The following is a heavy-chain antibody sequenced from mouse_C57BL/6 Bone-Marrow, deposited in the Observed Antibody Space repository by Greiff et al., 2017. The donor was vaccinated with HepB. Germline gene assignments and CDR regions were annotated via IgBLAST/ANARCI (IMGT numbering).Heavy chain of an antibody. Sequence: QVQLQQPGAELVKPGASVKMSCKASGYTFTSYWITWVKQRPGQGLEWIGDIYPGSGSTNYNEKFKSKATLTVDTSSSTAYMQLSSLTSEDSAVYYCARPKVYYYGSSYDYAMDYWGQGTSVTVSS. J-gene: IGHJ4*01. CDR1: GYTFTSYW. CDR3: ARPKVYYYGSSYDYAMDY. D-gene: IGHD1-1*01. V-gene: IGHV1-55*01. CDR2: IYPGSGST.